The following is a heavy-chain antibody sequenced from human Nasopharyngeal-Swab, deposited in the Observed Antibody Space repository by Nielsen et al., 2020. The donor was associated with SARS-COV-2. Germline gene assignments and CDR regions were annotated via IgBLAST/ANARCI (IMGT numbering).Heavy chain of an antibody. D-gene: IGHD5-12*01. J-gene: IGHJ4*02. CDR3: ARARYSGYEGHRIFDY. CDR1: CGSISSYY. CDR2: IYYSGST. V-gene: IGHV4-59*01. Sequence: SETLSLTCTVSCGSISSYYWSWIRQPPGKGLEWIGHIYYSGSTNYNPSLKSRVTISVDTSKNQFSLKLSSVTAADTAVYYCARARYSGYEGHRIFDYWGQGTLVTVYS.